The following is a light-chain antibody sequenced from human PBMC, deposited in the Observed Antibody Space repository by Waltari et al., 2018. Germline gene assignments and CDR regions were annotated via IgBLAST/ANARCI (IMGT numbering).Light chain of an antibody. J-gene: IGLJ3*02. Sequence: QSVLTQPPSVSGAPGQRVTISCTGSSSNIGAGYDVHWYQQLPGTAPKLLIHGNSNRPSGVPYRFSGSKSGTSASLAITGLQAEDEADYYCQSYDSSLSGWGVFGGGTKLTVL. CDR3: QSYDSSLSGWGV. CDR1: SSNIGAGYD. CDR2: GNS. V-gene: IGLV1-40*01.